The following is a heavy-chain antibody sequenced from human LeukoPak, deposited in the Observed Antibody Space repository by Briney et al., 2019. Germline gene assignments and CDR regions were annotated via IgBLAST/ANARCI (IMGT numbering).Heavy chain of an antibody. Sequence: RSGGSLRLSCTASGFTVSNNYMSWVRQAPGKGLECVSITYSDGSTDYADSVKGRFTISRDNSKNTLYLQMNSLRVEDTAVYYCARQYSYGSRAFDYWGQGTLVTVSS. D-gene: IGHD5-18*01. J-gene: IGHJ4*02. CDR2: TYSDGST. CDR1: GFTVSNNY. CDR3: ARQYSYGSRAFDY. V-gene: IGHV3-53*01.